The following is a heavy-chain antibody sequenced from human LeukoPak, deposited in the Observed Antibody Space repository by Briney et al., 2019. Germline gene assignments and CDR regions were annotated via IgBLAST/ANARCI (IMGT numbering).Heavy chain of an antibody. CDR1: GFTFSSYG. V-gene: IGHV3-30*02. CDR3: ARDGRYGATFYYYYYMDV. D-gene: IGHD3-10*01. Sequence: PGGSLRLSCAASGFTFSSYGMHWVRQAPGKGLEWVAFIRYDGSNKYYADSVKGRFTISRDSANNTLYLQMNSLRGDDTALYYCARDGRYGATFYYYYYMDVWXXXTTVIVSS. CDR2: IRYDGSNK. J-gene: IGHJ6*03.